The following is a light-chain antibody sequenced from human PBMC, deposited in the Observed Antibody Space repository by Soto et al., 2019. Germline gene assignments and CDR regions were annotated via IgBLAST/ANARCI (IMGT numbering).Light chain of an antibody. CDR2: DAS. V-gene: IGKV3-11*01. Sequence: EIVLTQSPATLSLSPGERATLSCRASQSVSSYLAWYQQKPGQAPRLLIYDASNRATGIPDRFSGSGSGTDFTLTISSLEPEDFAVYYCQQRSNWLSLTFGGGTKVEIK. J-gene: IGKJ4*01. CDR1: QSVSSY. CDR3: QQRSNWLSLT.